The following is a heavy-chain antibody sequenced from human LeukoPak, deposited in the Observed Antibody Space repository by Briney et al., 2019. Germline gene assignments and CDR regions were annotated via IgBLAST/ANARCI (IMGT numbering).Heavy chain of an antibody. D-gene: IGHD4-17*01. J-gene: IGHJ4*02. V-gene: IGHV4-61*01. Sequence: PSETLSLTCTVSGGSISSSSYYWSWIRQPPGKGLEWIGYIYYSGSTNYNPSLKSRVTISVDTSKNQFSLKLSSVTAADTAVYYCASRKPTVTYFDYWGQGTLVTVSS. CDR3: ASRKPTVTYFDY. CDR2: IYYSGST. CDR1: GGSISSSSYY.